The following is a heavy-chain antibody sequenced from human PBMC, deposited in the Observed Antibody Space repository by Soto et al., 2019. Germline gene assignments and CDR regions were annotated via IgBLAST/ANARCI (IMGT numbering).Heavy chain of an antibody. Sequence: PGGSLRLSCAASGFTFSGYHMSWIRQAPGKGLEWVSFISSSGYPIYYADSVQARFTVSRDNAKKSVYLQMNSLRADDTAVYYCAREYIDYLYFDYWGQGALVTVSS. CDR3: AREYIDYLYFDY. CDR2: ISSSGYPI. CDR1: GFTFSGYH. D-gene: IGHD3-9*01. V-gene: IGHV3-11*01. J-gene: IGHJ4*02.